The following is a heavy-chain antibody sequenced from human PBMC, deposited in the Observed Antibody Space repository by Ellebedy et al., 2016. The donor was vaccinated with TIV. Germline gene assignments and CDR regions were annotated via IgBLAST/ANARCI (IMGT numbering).Heavy chain of an antibody. CDR1: GGSISRGGYY. V-gene: IGHV4-31*03. CDR3: ARPSGSTPDFWSGYTWSGYYYYMDV. CDR2: IYYSGST. D-gene: IGHD3-3*01. J-gene: IGHJ6*03. Sequence: SETLSLXXTVSGGSISRGGYYWSWIRKHPAKGPEWIGYIYYSGSTYYNPSLKSRVTISVDTSKNQFSLKLSSVTAADTAVYYCARPSGSTPDFWSGYTWSGYYYYMDVWGKGTTVTVSS.